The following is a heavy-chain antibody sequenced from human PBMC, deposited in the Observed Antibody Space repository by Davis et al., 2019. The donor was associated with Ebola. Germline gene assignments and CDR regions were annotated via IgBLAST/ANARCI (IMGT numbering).Heavy chain of an antibody. V-gene: IGHV4-39*01. D-gene: IGHD3-16*02. CDR2: IYYSGST. Sequence: GSLRLSCTVSGGSISSSSYYWGWIRQPPGKGLEWIGSIYYSGSTYYNPSLKSRVTISVDTSKNQFSLKLSSVTAADTAVYYCARHSVDFGGVIVIPYYFDYWGQGTLVTVSS. CDR1: GGSISSSSYY. J-gene: IGHJ4*02. CDR3: ARHSVDFGGVIVIPYYFDY.